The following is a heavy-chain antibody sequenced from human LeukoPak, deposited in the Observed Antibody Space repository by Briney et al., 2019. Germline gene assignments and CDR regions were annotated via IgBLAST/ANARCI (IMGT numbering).Heavy chain of an antibody. V-gene: IGHV1-2*02. J-gene: IGHJ3*02. Sequence: ASVKVSCKASGYTFTAYYMHWVRQAPGQGLEWMEWINPNSGGTNYQGRVTMTRDTSISTAYMELSRLRSDDTAVYYCWYYYDSSNAVVNAFDIWGQGTMVTVSS. D-gene: IGHD3-22*01. CDR2: INPNSGGT. CDR3: WYYYDSSNAVVNAFDI. CDR1: GYTFTAYY.